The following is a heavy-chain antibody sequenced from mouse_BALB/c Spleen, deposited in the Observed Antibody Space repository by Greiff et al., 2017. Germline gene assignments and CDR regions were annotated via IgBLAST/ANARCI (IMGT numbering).Heavy chain of an antibody. Sequence: VESGGGLVKPGGSLKLSCAASGFSFSSYTMSWVRQTPEKRLEWVATISSGGSYTYYPDSVKGRFTISRYNAKNTLYLQMSSLKSEDTAMYYCTRDADSSGYFAYWGQGTLVTVSA. CDR1: GFSFSSYT. V-gene: IGHV5-6-4*01. J-gene: IGHJ3*01. CDR3: TRDADSSGYFAY. CDR2: ISSGGSYT. D-gene: IGHD3-2*01.